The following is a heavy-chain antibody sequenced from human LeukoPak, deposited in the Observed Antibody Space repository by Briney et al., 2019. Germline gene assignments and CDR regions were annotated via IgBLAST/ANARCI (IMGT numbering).Heavy chain of an antibody. J-gene: IGHJ4*02. CDR1: GFIFSYNE. CDR2: IGFGGDRI. Sequence: GGSLRLSCVASGFIFSYNEMNWVPRSPEKGREWISFIGFGGDRICHVDAVKDQFTISRDEGKKSLFLQLSGLRAEDTAGYYCATNHRPIGGDRGHFFDYWGQGTLVNVSS. CDR3: ATNHRPIGGDRGHFFDY. D-gene: IGHD1-26*01. V-gene: IGHV3-48*03.